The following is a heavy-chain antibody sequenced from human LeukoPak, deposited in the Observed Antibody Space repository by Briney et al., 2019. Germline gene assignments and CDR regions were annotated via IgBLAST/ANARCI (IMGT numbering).Heavy chain of an antibody. J-gene: IGHJ4*02. CDR1: GLTFSSYG. V-gene: IGHV3-30*02. CDR3: AKDRGQLLWFGELSDY. Sequence: GSLRLSCAASGLTFSSYGMHWVRQAPGKGLEWVTFIQYDGNNKFYADSVKGRFTISRDNSKNTLYLQMNSLRSEDTAVYYCAKDRGQLLWFGELSDYWGQGTLVTVSS. D-gene: IGHD3-10*01. CDR2: IQYDGNNK.